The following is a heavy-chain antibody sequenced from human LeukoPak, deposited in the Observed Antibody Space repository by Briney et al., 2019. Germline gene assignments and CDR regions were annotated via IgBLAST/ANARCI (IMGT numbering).Heavy chain of an antibody. V-gene: IGHV4-39*01. CDR3: ARNHVLLWFGEPSYYMDV. J-gene: IGHJ6*03. Sequence: SETLSLTCTVSGGSISSSSYYWGWLRQPPGKGLEWIGSIYYSGSTYYNPSLKSRVTISVDTSKNQFPLKLSSVTPADTAVYYCARNHVLLWFGEPSYYMDVWGKGTTVTVSS. D-gene: IGHD3-10*01. CDR2: IYYSGST. CDR1: GGSISSSSYY.